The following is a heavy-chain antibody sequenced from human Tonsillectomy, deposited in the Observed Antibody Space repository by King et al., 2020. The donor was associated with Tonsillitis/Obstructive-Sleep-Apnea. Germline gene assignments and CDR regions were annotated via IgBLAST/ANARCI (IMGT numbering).Heavy chain of an antibody. J-gene: IGHJ4*02. CDR3: ARGKQLATSVDY. V-gene: IGHV4-59*01. CDR1: GGSISSYY. CDR2: IYYSGST. Sequence: VQLQESGPGLVKPSETLSLTCTVSGGSISSYYWSWIRQPPGKGLEWIGYIYYSGSTNYNPSLKSRVTISVDTSKNQFSLKLSSVTAADTAVYYCARGKQLATSVDYWGQGTLVTVSS. D-gene: IGHD6-6*01.